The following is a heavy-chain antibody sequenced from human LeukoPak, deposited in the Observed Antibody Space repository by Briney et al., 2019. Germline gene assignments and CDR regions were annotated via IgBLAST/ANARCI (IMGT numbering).Heavy chain of an antibody. J-gene: IGHJ5*02. CDR1: GYRFTTYW. CDR2: IYPGDSDI. V-gene: IGHV5-51*01. D-gene: IGHD3-22*01. Sequence: GESLKISCEGSGYRFTTYWIGWVRQMPGKGLEWVAMIYPGDSDIRYSPSFQGQVTISADKSISTAYLQWSSLKASDTAIYYCTRLPGSSGSGWFDPWGQGTPVTVFS. CDR3: TRLPGSSGSGWFDP.